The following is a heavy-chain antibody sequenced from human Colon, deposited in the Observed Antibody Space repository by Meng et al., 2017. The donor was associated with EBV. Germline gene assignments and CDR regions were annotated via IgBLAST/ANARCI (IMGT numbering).Heavy chain of an antibody. D-gene: IGHD3-10*01. Sequence: VQPVESGGGFVKPWGSLTLSCAVSRFPFTDAWVRWVRQAPGKGPEWVAVISTDGNNKDYVDSVRGRFTISRDNSKNTVHLQMDSLRPEDTAVYYCARDRGGFWGQGTLVTVSS. J-gene: IGHJ4*02. CDR3: ARDRGGF. CDR1: RFPFTDAW. V-gene: IGHV3-30*03. CDR2: ISTDGNNK.